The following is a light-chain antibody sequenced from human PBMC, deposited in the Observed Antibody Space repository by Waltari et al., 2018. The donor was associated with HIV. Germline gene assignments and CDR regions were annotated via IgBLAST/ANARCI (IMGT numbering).Light chain of an antibody. Sequence: QSVLTQPASVSGSPGQSVTISCTGTSSDFGFDNYVSWYQQYPVKAPTLIIYEVSSRPSGVSDRFSGSKSGNTASLTISGLQNEDEADYFCTSYTTSDTLRFGGGTKVTVL. J-gene: IGLJ3*02. V-gene: IGLV2-14*03. CDR2: EVS. CDR1: SSDFGFDNY. CDR3: TSYTTSDTLR.